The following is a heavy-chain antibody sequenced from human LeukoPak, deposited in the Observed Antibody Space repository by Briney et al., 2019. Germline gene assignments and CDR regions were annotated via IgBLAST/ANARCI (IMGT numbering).Heavy chain of an antibody. Sequence: GGSLRLSCVASGFTFSSYPMHWVRQAPGKGLEYVSAISSNGGSTYYANSVKGRFTMSRDNSKNTLYLQMGSLRAEDMAMYYCARKSPLGGYYFDYWGQGTLVTVSS. V-gene: IGHV3-64*01. J-gene: IGHJ4*02. CDR2: ISSNGGST. CDR3: ARKSPLGGYYFDY. CDR1: GFTFSSYP.